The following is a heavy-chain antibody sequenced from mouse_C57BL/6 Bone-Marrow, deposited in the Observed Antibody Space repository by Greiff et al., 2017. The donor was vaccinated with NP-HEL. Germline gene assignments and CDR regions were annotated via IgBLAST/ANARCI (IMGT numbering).Heavy chain of an antibody. CDR3: ASRGTAQATDY. J-gene: IGHJ2*01. D-gene: IGHD3-2*02. CDR1: GYTFTDYY. Sequence: EVQLQQSGPVLVKPGASVKMSCKASGYTFTDYYMNWVKQSHGKSLEWIGVIKPYNGGTSYNQKFKGKATLTVDKSSSTTYMELNSLTSEDSAVYYCASRGTAQATDYWGQGTTLTVSS. V-gene: IGHV1-19*01. CDR2: IKPYNGGT.